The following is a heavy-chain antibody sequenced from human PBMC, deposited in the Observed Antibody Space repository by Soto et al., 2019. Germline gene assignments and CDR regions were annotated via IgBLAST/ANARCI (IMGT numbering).Heavy chain of an antibody. D-gene: IGHD2-15*01. CDR2: INHSGST. CDR3: ARGFYSSDGGCYVEFDY. V-gene: IGHV4-34*01. J-gene: IGHJ4*02. CDR1: GGSFSGYY. Sequence: PSETLSLTCAVYGGSFSGYYWSWIRQPPGKGLEWIGEINHSGSTNYNPSLKSRVTISVDTSKNQFSLKLSSVTAADTAVYYCARGFYSSDGGCYVEFDYWGQGTLVTVSS.